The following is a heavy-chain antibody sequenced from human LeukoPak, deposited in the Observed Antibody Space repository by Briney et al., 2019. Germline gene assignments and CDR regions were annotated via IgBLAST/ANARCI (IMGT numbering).Heavy chain of an antibody. V-gene: IGHV1-2*06. CDR3: ARTHYGSGFDY. D-gene: IGHD3-10*01. J-gene: IGHJ4*02. CDR1: GYIFTDYY. CDR2: INPNSGGT. Sequence: ASVKVSCKASGYIFTDYYMHWVRQAPGQELGWMGRINPNSGGTNYAQKFQGRVTMTRDTSISTAYMELSRLRSDDTAVYYCARTHYGSGFDYWGQGTLVTVSS.